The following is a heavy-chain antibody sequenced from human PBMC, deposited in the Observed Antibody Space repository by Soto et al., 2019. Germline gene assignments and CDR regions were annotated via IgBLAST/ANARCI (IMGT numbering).Heavy chain of an antibody. V-gene: IGHV3-30-3*01. CDR1: GFTFSSYA. D-gene: IGHD3-22*01. Sequence: QVQLVESGGGVVQPGRSLRLSCAASGFTFSSYAMHWVRQAPGKGLEWVAVISYDGSNKYYADSVKGRFTISRDNSKNTLYLQMNSLRAEDTAVYYCARERPSGYYDSSGTDPACFDYWGQGTLVTVSS. CDR3: ARERPSGYYDSSGTDPACFDY. J-gene: IGHJ4*02. CDR2: ISYDGSNK.